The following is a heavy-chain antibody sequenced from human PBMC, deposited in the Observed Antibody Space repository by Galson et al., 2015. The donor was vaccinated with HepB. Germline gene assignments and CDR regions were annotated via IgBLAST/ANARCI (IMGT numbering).Heavy chain of an antibody. D-gene: IGHD5-24*01. J-gene: IGHJ4*02. Sequence: SVKVSCKASGGTFSSYAISWVRQAPGQGLEWMGGIIPILGIANYAQKFQGRVTITADKSTSTAYMELSSLRSEDTAVYYCATREPDPKMATINDLFDYWGQGTLVTVSS. V-gene: IGHV1-69*10. CDR3: ATREPDPKMATINDLFDY. CDR2: IIPILGIA. CDR1: GGTFSSYA.